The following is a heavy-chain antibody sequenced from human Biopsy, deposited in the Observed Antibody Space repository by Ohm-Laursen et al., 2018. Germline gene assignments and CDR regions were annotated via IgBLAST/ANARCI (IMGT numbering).Heavy chain of an antibody. J-gene: IGHJ1*01. CDR3: AKGQDLRGGAEYFQH. CDR2: INPHSGTT. Sequence: GASVKVSCKASGYTFIGQYLHWVRQVPGQGLEWMGWINPHSGTTKFAQDFQGRVTMTRDTSITTAYMELRRLRSDDTAVYHCAKGQDLRGGAEYFQHWGQGALVTVSS. D-gene: IGHD2-15*01. V-gene: IGHV1-2*02. CDR1: GYTFIGQY.